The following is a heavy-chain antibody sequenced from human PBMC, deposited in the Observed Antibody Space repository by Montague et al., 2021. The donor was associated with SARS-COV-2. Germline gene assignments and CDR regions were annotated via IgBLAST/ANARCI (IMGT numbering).Heavy chain of an antibody. J-gene: IGHJ6*02. D-gene: IGHD3-9*01. CDR1: GFTFSSYA. CDR3: ARDLTYYDILTGYVSYTDYYYYYGMDV. Sequence: SLRLSCAASGFTFSSYAMYWVRQAPGKGLEWVAVISYDGSNKYYADSVKGRFTISRDNSKNTLYLQTNSLRAEDTAVYYCARDLTYYDILTGYVSYTDYYYYYGMDVWGQGTTVTVSS. CDR2: ISYDGSNK. V-gene: IGHV3-30*01.